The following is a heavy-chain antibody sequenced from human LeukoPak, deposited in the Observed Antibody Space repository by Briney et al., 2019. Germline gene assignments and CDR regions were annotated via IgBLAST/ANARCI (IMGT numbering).Heavy chain of an antibody. CDR1: GYTFTGYY. CDR2: INPNSGGT. CDR3: ARVHRVPAAAYSNYGIDFDY. V-gene: IGHV1-2*02. Sequence: ASVKVSCKASGYTFTGYYMHWVRQAPGQGLEWMRWINPNSGGTNYAQKFQGRVTMTRDTSISTAYMELSRLRSDDTAVYYCARVHRVPAAAYSNYGIDFDYWGQGTLVTVSS. J-gene: IGHJ4*02. D-gene: IGHD4-11*01.